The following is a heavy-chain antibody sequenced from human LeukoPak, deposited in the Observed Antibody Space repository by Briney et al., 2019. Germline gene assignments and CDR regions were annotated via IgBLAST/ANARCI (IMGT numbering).Heavy chain of an antibody. J-gene: IGHJ5*02. Sequence: PSETLSLTCTVSGGSISSYYWSWIRQPAGKGLEWIGRIYTSGSTNYNPSLKSRVTMSVDTSKNQFSLKLSSVTAADTAVYYCPAPLPPLGFDPWGQGTLVTVSS. CDR3: PAPLPPLGFDP. CDR2: IYTSGST. V-gene: IGHV4-4*07. CDR1: GGSISSYY.